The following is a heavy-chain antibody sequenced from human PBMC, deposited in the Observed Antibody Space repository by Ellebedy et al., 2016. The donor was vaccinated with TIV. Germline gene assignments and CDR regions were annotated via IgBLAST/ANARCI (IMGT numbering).Heavy chain of an antibody. V-gene: IGHV3-11*06. J-gene: IGHJ6*02. CDR1: GFTFSDYY. D-gene: IGHD3-16*01. Sequence: GGSLRLXCVASGFTFSDYYMSWIRQAPGKGLEWLSYISGGGSSTNYADSVKGRFTISRDNAKNSLYLQMNSLRDEDTDVYYCGRGERQGGVWGHGTTVTVSS. CDR3: GRGERQGGV. CDR2: ISGGGSST.